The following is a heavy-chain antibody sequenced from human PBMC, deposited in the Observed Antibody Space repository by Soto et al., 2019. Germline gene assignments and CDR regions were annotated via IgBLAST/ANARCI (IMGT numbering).Heavy chain of an antibody. V-gene: IGHV3-72*01. CDR3: VRDGSSGWHFDS. CDR2: SRDKAQGYST. J-gene: IGHJ4*02. CDR1: GFTLSDHY. Sequence: GGSLRLSCAGSGFTLSDHYIDWVRQAPGKGLEWVGRSRDKAQGYSTAYAASVKGRFTTSRDESKNPVYLQMNSLRAEDSAVYYCVRDGSSGWHFDSWGQGTLVTVSS. D-gene: IGHD6-19*01.